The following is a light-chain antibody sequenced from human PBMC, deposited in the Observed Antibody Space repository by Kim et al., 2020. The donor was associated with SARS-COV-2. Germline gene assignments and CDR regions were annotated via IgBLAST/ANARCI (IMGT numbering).Light chain of an antibody. V-gene: IGKV4-1*01. CDR1: QSVLYSSNNKNY. Sequence: DIVMTQSPDSLAVSLGERATINCKSSQSVLYSSNNKNYLAWYQQKPGQPPKLLIYWASTRESGVPDRFSGSGSGTDFTLTISSLQAEDVSVYYCQQYYTTRLPFGGGTKVDI. J-gene: IGKJ4*01. CDR3: QQYYTTRLP. CDR2: WAS.